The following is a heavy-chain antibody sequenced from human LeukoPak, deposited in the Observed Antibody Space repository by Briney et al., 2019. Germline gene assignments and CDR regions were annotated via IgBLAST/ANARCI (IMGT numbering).Heavy chain of an antibody. D-gene: IGHD6-19*01. CDR3: ARGEFSSGFGY. CDR1: GGSISSYY. Sequence: PSETLSLTCTVSGGSISSYYWSWIRQPPGKGLEWIGYIYYSGSTNYNPSLKSRVTISVDTSKNQFSLKLSSVTAADTAVYYCARGEFSSGFGYWGQGTLVTVSS. CDR2: IYYSGST. V-gene: IGHV4-59*01. J-gene: IGHJ4*02.